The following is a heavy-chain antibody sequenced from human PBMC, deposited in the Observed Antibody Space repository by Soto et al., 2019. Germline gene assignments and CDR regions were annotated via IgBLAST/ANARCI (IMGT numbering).Heavy chain of an antibody. Sequence: QVQLVESGGGVVQPGRSLRLSCAASGFTFSSYGMHWVRQAPGKGLEWVAVIYYDGSNKYYADSVKGRFTISRDNSKNTLYLQMNSVRAEDTAVFYCARSQYSSGWYPFDYGGQGTLVTVSS. CDR3: ARSQYSSGWYPFDY. D-gene: IGHD6-13*01. V-gene: IGHV3-33*01. J-gene: IGHJ4*02. CDR2: IYYDGSNK. CDR1: GFTFSSYG.